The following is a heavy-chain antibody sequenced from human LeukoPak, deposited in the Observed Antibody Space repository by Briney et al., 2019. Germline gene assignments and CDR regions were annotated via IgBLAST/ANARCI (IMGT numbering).Heavy chain of an antibody. CDR1: GFTLSDYY. CDR2: ISSSSSYT. D-gene: IGHD6-19*01. Sequence: GGSLRLSCAASGFTLSDYYMNWIRQAPGKGLEWVSYISSSSSYTNYADSVKGRFTISKDNTKKSLYLQINSRRAEDAALYYCARILAVASFHPFDYWGQGTLVTVSS. CDR3: ARILAVASFHPFDY. J-gene: IGHJ4*02. V-gene: IGHV3-11*03.